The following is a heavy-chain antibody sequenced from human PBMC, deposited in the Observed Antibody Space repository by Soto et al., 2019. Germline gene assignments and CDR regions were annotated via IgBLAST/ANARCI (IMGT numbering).Heavy chain of an antibody. V-gene: IGHV3-33*01. CDR1: GFTFSSYG. CDR3: ARDEKIHYYDSSGYFDY. D-gene: IGHD3-22*01. CDR2: IWYDGSNK. Sequence: QVQLVESGVGVVQPGRSLRLYCAASGFTFSSYGMHWVCQAPGKGLEWVAVIWYDGSNKYYADSVKGRFTISRDNSKNTLYLQMNSLRAEDTAVYYGARDEKIHYYDSSGYFDYWGQGTLVTVSS. J-gene: IGHJ4*02.